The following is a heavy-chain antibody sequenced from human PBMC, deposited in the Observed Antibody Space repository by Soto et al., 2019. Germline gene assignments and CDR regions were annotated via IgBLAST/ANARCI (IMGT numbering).Heavy chain of an antibody. Sequence: PSETLSLTCTVSGGSISSYYWSWIRQPPGKGLEWIGYIYYSGSTNYNPSLKSRVTISVDTSKNQFSLKLSSVTAADTAVYYCARTDCTNGVCYFDPWGQGTLVTVS. V-gene: IGHV4-59*01. CDR1: GGSISSYY. CDR2: IYYSGST. J-gene: IGHJ5*02. CDR3: ARTDCTNGVCYFDP. D-gene: IGHD2-8*01.